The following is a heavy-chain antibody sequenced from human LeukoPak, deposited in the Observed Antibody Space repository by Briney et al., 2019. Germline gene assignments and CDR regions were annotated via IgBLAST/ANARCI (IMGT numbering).Heavy chain of an antibody. CDR2: IYYSGST. Sequence: SETLSLTCTVSGGFISSYYWSWIRQPPGKGLEWIGYIYYSGSTNYNPSLKSRVTISVDTSKNQFSLKLSSVTAADTAVYYCARNYYDSSGYYQDAFDIWGQGTMVTVSS. CDR3: ARNYYDSSGYYQDAFDI. CDR1: GGFISSYY. D-gene: IGHD3-22*01. J-gene: IGHJ3*02. V-gene: IGHV4-59*01.